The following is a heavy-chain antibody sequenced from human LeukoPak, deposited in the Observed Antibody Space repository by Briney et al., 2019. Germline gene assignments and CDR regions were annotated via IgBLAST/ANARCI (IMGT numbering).Heavy chain of an antibody. V-gene: IGHV4-59*01. Sequence: PSETLSLTCTVSGGSISSYYWSWIRQPPGKGLEWIGYICYSGSTNYNPSLKSRVTISVDTSKNQFSLKLSSVTAADTAVYYCARETEWLIDYWGQGTLVTVSS. CDR3: ARETEWLIDY. J-gene: IGHJ4*02. CDR2: ICYSGST. D-gene: IGHD6-19*01. CDR1: GGSISSYY.